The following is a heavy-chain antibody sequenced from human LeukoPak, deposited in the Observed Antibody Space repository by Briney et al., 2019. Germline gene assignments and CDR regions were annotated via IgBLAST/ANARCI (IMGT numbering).Heavy chain of an antibody. CDR1: GFTFSDYY. J-gene: IGHJ4*02. Sequence: GGSLRLSCAASGFTFSDYYMNWIRQAPGKGLEWVSYISSSSSYTNYADSVKGRFTISRDNAKNSLYLQMNSLRAEDTAVYYCAREESITEQRPPFVWGQGTLVTVSS. CDR3: AREESITEQRPPFV. CDR2: ISSSSSYT. V-gene: IGHV3-11*06. D-gene: IGHD3-10*01.